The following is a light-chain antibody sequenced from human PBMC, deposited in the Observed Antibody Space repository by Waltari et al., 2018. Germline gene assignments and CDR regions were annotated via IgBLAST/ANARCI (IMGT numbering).Light chain of an antibody. J-gene: IGLJ1*01. Sequence: WYQRHPGRAPRLLRYDITQRHSGISDRFSGSKSGKTASRTIAGLQAEDEADYYCCSFAGYGIYVFGSGTHVTVL. CDR3: CSFAGYGIYV. CDR2: DIT. V-gene: IGLV2-23*02.